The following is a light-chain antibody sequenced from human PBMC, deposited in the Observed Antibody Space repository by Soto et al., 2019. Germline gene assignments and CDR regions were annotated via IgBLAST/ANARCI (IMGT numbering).Light chain of an antibody. CDR3: QQCKSYPLT. CDR1: HDASSA. J-gene: IGKJ5*01. V-gene: IGKV1-13*02. Sequence: AIQLTQSPSSLSASVGDRVTITCRASHDASSAVAWYQHKPGKPPTLLLYDASTLQSGVPSRFSGSGSGTYFTLTISSLQAEDFASYVCQQCKSYPLTFGQGTRVEIK. CDR2: DAS.